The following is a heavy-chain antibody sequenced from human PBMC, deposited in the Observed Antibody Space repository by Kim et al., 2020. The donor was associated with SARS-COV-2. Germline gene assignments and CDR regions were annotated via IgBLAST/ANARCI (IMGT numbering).Heavy chain of an antibody. V-gene: IGHV4-34*01. CDR2: INHSGST. D-gene: IGHD3-10*01. Sequence: SETLSLTCAVYGGSFSGYYWSWIRQPPGKGLEWIGEINHSGSTNYNPSLKSRVTISVDTSKNQFSLKLSSVTAADTAVYYCARVWLGYYYGMDVWGQGTTVTVSS. J-gene: IGHJ6*02. CDR1: GGSFSGYY. CDR3: ARVWLGYYYGMDV.